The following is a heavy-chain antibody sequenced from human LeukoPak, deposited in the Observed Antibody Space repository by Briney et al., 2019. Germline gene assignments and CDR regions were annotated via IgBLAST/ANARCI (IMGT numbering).Heavy chain of an antibody. Sequence: GESLRLSCVASGFSFNIYDMSWFRQAPGKGLERVSGIRGGGPETYYADSVEGRFSISRDNSKNTLFLQTNGLRAEDSAIYYCVRGIRAPDFWGQGTLVTVSS. V-gene: IGHV3-23*01. CDR1: GFSFNIYD. J-gene: IGHJ4*02. CDR3: VRGIRAPDF. CDR2: IRGGGPET.